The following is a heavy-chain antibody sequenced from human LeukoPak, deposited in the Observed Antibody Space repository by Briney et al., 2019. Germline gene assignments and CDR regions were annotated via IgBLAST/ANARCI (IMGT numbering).Heavy chain of an antibody. D-gene: IGHD1-7*01. CDR2: ISRSGDTI. CDR1: GLTFSDYA. CDR3: AGYHWNSGVVY. V-gene: IGHV3-11*01. Sequence: GGSLRLSSSASGLTFSDYAMSWIRQAPGQGLEWVSYISRSGDTIDYADSVKGRFSISRDNAKNSLYLQMNSLRAEDTAVYYCAGYHWNSGVVYWGQGTLVTVSS. J-gene: IGHJ4*02.